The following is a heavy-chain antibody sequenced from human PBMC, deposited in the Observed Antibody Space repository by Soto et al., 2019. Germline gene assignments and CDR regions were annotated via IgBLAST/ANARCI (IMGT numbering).Heavy chain of an antibody. CDR2: IIPIFGTA. CDR3: AREGGYDILTGYYNLYY. D-gene: IGHD3-9*01. CDR1: GGTFSSYA. V-gene: IGHV1-69*01. J-gene: IGHJ4*02. Sequence: QVQLVQSGAEVKKPGSSVKVSCKASGGTFSSYAISWVRQAPGQGLEWMGGIIPIFGTANYAQKFQGRVTITADESTSTAYMELSGLRSEDTAVYYCAREGGYDILTGYYNLYYWGQGTLVTVSS.